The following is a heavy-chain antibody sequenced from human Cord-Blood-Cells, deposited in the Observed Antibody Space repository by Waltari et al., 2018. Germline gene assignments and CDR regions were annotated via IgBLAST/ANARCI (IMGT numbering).Heavy chain of an antibody. V-gene: IGHV3-23*01. Sequence: EVQLLESGGGLVQPGGSLRLTCAASGFTFSSYAMSWARQGPGKGLEWVSAISGSGGSPYYADSVKGRFTISRDNSKNTLYLQMNSLRAEDTAVYYCANYYGSGSYDAFDIWGQGTMVTVSS. J-gene: IGHJ3*02. CDR1: GFTFSSYA. CDR2: ISGSGGSP. D-gene: IGHD3-10*01. CDR3: ANYYGSGSYDAFDI.